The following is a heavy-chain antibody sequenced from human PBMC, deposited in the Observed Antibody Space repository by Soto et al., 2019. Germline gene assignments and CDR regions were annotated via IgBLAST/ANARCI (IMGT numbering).Heavy chain of an antibody. CDR3: AKDLSSIGYYDSSGYYYDRNYYYYYGMDV. V-gene: IGHV3-30*18. CDR1: GFTFSSYG. CDR2: ISYDGSNK. Sequence: QVQLVESGGGVVQPGRSLRLSCAASGFTFSSYGMHWVRQAPGKGLEWVAVISYDGSNKYYADSVKGRFTISRDNSKNRLYLQMNSLRAEDTAVYYCAKDLSSIGYYDSSGYYYDRNYYYYYGMDVWGQGTTVTVSS. D-gene: IGHD3-22*01. J-gene: IGHJ6*02.